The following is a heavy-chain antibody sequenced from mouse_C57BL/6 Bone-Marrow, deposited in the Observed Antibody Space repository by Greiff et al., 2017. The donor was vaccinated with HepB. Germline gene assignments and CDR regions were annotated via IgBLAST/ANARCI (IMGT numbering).Heavy chain of an antibody. J-gene: IGHJ3*01. CDR3: ARGGGYGPGFAY. D-gene: IGHD1-2*01. CDR1: GYSFTSYY. CDR2: IYPGSGNT. Sequence: QVQLQQSGPELVKPGASVKISCKASGYSFTSYYIHWVKQRPGQGLEWIGWIYPGSGNTKYNEKFKGKATLTADTSSSTAYMQLSSLTSEDSAVYYCARGGGYGPGFAYWGQGTLVTVSA. V-gene: IGHV1-66*01.